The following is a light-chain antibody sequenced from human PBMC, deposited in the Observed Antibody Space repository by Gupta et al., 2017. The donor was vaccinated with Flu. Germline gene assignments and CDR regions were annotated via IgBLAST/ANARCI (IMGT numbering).Light chain of an antibody. Sequence: DIVVTPSPDPLAVSLSERTNIHCKSSQNILYSYNNRNYLAWYQQKPGQPPKLLIYWASTRETGVPDRFTGSGSGTDFTLTISSLQAGDVAVYYCQQYYSHPLTFGQGTTVEIK. J-gene: IGKJ1*01. CDR3: QQYYSHPLT. CDR2: WAS. CDR1: QNILYSYNNRNY. V-gene: IGKV4-1*01.